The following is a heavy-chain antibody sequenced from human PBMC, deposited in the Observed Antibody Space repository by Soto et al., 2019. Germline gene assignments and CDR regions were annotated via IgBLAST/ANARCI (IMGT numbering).Heavy chain of an antibody. V-gene: IGHV3-33*01. CDR1: GFTFSNYG. CDR3: ARGRYCRGGSCHWHSGFDP. CDR2: IWYDGTNK. D-gene: IGHD2-15*01. Sequence: GGSLRLSCAASGFTFSNYGMHWVRQAPGKGLEWVAVIWYDGTNKYYADSVKGRFTISRDNSNNTLYLQMNSLRAEDTSVYYWARGRYCRGGSCHWHSGFDPWGQGTLVTVYS. J-gene: IGHJ5*02.